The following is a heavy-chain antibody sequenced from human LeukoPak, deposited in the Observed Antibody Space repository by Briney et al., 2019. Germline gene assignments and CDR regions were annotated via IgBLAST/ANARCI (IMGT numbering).Heavy chain of an antibody. J-gene: IGHJ4*02. CDR2: VNSDGSST. CDR1: GYTFSDYW. V-gene: IGHV3-74*03. D-gene: IGHD3-10*02. Sequence: GGSLRLFCSASGYTFSDYWMHWVRQVPGKGPVWVSRVNSDGSSTAYVDSVKGRFTISRDNAKNTLHLQMDSLRVEDTAVYYCICSNPSSDHWGQGTLVTVSS. CDR3: ICSNPSSDH.